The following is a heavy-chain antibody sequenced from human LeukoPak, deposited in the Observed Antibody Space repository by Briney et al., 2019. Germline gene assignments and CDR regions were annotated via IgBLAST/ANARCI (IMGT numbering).Heavy chain of an antibody. D-gene: IGHD5-24*01. CDR2: IYYSAST. Sequence: SQTLSLTCTVSGDSISSGGYYWSWIRQHPGKSLELIGYIYYSASTYYNPSLKSRVTISVDTSNNQFSLELSSVTAADTAVYYCARTPGLAGYIHFDYWGQGTLVTVSS. J-gene: IGHJ4*02. CDR1: GDSISSGGYY. CDR3: ARTPGLAGYIHFDY. V-gene: IGHV4-31*03.